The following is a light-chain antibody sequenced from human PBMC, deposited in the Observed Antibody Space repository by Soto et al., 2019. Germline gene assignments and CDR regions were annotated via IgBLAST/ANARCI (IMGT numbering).Light chain of an antibody. CDR2: DYN. V-gene: IGLV1-40*01. J-gene: IGLJ1*01. CDR1: SSNIGANYA. Sequence: QSVLTQPPSVSGAPGHRVTISCAGSSSNIGANYAVHWYQQLPGTAPKLLIYDYNKRPSGVPDRFSGSKSGTSASLAITGLQAEDEADYYCSSYTTSSTVVFGTGTKVTVL. CDR3: SSYTTSSTVV.